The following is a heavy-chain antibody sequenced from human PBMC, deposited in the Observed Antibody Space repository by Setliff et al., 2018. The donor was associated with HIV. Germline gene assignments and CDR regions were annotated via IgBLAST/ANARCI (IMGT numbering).Heavy chain of an antibody. Sequence: ASVKVSCKVSGYSFTDYYMHWVQQASGNGLEWMGLVDPENGETIYAEKFQGRVTITADTSTDTAYMELSSLRSEDTALYYCATVQDRHFDWFLFAHWGQGTLVTVSS. CDR2: VDPENGET. CDR3: ATVQDRHFDWFLFAH. J-gene: IGHJ4*02. CDR1: GYSFTDYY. V-gene: IGHV1-69-2*01. D-gene: IGHD3-9*01.